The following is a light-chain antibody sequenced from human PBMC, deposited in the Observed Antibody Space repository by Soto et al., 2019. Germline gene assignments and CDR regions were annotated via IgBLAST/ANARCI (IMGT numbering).Light chain of an antibody. J-gene: IGKJ4*01. CDR1: QSVSSN. CDR2: GAF. CDR3: QQYHYWPPLT. Sequence: EIVMTQSPATLSVSPGERATLSCRASQSVSSNLAWYQQKPGQAPRLLIYGAFTGATGIPARFSGSGSGTEFTLTISSLQSEDFAVYYCQQYHYWPPLTFGGGTKVEIK. V-gene: IGKV3-15*01.